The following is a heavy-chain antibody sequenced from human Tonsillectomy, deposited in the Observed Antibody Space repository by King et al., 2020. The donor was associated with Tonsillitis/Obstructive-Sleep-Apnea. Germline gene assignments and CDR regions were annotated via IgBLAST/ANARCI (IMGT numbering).Heavy chain of an antibody. Sequence: QVQLVESGAEVEMPGASVKVSCKASGYTFTGYYIHWVRQAPGQGPEWMGWINANSGGTNYAPNFQAWVTMASDTSITTAYMELSSLRSDDTAVYYCARGVGNYQVIDYWGQGTLVSVSS. J-gene: IGHJ4*02. CDR2: INANSGGT. V-gene: IGHV1-2*04. CDR3: ARGVGNYQVIDY. CDR1: GYTFTGYY. D-gene: IGHD3-22*01.